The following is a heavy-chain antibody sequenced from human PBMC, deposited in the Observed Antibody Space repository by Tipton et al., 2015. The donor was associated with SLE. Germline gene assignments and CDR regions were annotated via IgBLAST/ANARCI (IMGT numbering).Heavy chain of an antibody. CDR3: AREAAVAGTPDY. V-gene: IGHV4-34*01. D-gene: IGHD6-19*01. CDR2: INHSGST. CDR1: GGSFSGYY. J-gene: IGHJ4*02. Sequence: TLSLTCAVYGGSFSGYYWSWIRQPPGKGLEWIGEINHSGSTNYNPSLKSRVTISVDTSKNQFSLKLSSVTAADTAVYYCAREAAVAGTPDYWGQGTLVTVSS.